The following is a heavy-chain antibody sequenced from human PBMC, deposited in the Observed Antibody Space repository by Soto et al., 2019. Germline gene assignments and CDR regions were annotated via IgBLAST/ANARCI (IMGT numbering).Heavy chain of an antibody. V-gene: IGHV3-48*01. CDR2: IGTTFDYI. Sequence: EVQLVESGGALAQPGGSLRLSCAASGFTFSRYSMTWFRQAPGKGLVWVSYIGTTFDYIFYADSVRGRFTISRDNAKNSLYLQMNSLRVEDTAVYYCAREWFGEYFWGQGTLVTVSS. CDR3: AREWFGEYF. J-gene: IGHJ1*01. CDR1: GFTFSRYS. D-gene: IGHD3-10*01.